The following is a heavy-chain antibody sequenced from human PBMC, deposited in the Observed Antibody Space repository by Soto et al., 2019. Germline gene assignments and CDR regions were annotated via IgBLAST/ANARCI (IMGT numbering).Heavy chain of an antibody. CDR1: GYPVTAYY. V-gene: IGHV1-2*02. CDR2: INPATGAA. J-gene: IGHJ3*02. CDR3: ARGGGVGVAGSAAFDM. Sequence: QLHLVQSGAVVKKPGASVTVSCSASGYPVTAYYMHWVRQAPGRGLEWMGGINPATGAAKYTQTFQGRVPMTRDTSTRTAFMERSGLTSEDTAVFYCARGGGVGVAGSAAFDMWGQGTLVTVSS. D-gene: IGHD3-3*01.